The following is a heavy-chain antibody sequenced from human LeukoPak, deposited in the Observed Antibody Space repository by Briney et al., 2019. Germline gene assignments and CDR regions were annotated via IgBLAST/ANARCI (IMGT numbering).Heavy chain of an antibody. CDR3: ARVSYSSSWKYYFDY. V-gene: IGHV4-30-4*01. Sequence: SETLSLTCTVSGGSISSGDYYWSWIRQPPGKGLEWIGYIYHSGSTYYNPSLKSRVTISIDRSKNQFSLKLSSVTAADTAVYYCARVSYSSSWKYYFDYWGQGTLVTVSS. CDR2: IYHSGST. J-gene: IGHJ4*02. D-gene: IGHD6-13*01. CDR1: GGSISSGDYY.